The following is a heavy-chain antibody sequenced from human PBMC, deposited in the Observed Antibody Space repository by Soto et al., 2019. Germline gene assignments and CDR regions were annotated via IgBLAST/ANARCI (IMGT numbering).Heavy chain of an antibody. CDR3: ARGSTLIVVNHLDY. Sequence: GGSLRLSCAVAGFTFSRYEMNWVRQAPGKGLEWISYISSSGSTIYYADSVKGRFTISRDNAKNSLYLQMNSLRAEDTAVYYCARGSTLIVVNHLDYWGHGTLVTFSS. D-gene: IGHD3-22*01. J-gene: IGHJ4*01. V-gene: IGHV3-48*03. CDR2: ISSSGSTI. CDR1: GFTFSRYE.